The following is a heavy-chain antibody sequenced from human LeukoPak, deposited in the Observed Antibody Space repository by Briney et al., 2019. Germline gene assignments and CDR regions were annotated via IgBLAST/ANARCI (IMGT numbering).Heavy chain of an antibody. Sequence: GRSLRLPCAASGFTFSIYGMHWVRQAPGKGLEWVAVISYDGSNKYYADSVKGRFTISRDNSKNTLYLQMNSLRAEDTAVYYCAKSATRSGSSNFDYWGQGTLVTVSS. CDR3: AKSATRSGSSNFDY. J-gene: IGHJ4*02. CDR1: GFTFSIYG. CDR2: ISYDGSNK. D-gene: IGHD1-26*01. V-gene: IGHV3-30*18.